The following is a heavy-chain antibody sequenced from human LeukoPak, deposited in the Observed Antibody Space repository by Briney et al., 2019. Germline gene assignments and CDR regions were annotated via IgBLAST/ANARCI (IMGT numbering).Heavy chain of an antibody. CDR1: GFTFTSSA. J-gene: IGHJ4*02. V-gene: IGHV3-23*01. CDR3: AAVPGIIIAGYFAS. CDR2: VGSTGGTT. Sequence: GGSLRLSCVASGFTFTSSAMTWVRQAPGKGLEWVSVVGSTGGTTYYADSVKGRFTISRDNAKNTVILQMNNLRVEDTAVYYCAAVPGIIIAGYFASWGRETLVAVSA. D-gene: IGHD3-10*02.